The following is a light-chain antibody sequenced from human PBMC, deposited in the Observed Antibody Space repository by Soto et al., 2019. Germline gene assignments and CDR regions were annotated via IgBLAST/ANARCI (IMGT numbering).Light chain of an antibody. V-gene: IGKV3-20*01. CDR2: GAS. Sequence: EIVLTQSPGTLSVSPGERATLSCRASQSVSSSYLAWYQQKPGQAPRLLIYGASNRATGIPDRFSGSGSGTDFTLTISRLEPEDFAVYYCQQYGSSPRTFGQGTKVEIK. J-gene: IGKJ1*01. CDR1: QSVSSSY. CDR3: QQYGSSPRT.